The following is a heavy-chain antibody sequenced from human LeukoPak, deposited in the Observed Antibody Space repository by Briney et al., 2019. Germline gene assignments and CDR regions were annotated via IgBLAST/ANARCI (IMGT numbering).Heavy chain of an antibody. V-gene: IGHV3-30*02. D-gene: IGHD3-3*01. CDR3: AKDVMLFGALGTYFEN. CDR2: IRYDGSTK. Sequence: PGGPLRLSCVASGFSFNSHGLHWVRQAPGKGLEWVSFIRYDGSTKDYVDSVKGRFSISRDNSKNTLYLQMNTLRPEDTAVYFCAKDVMLFGALGTYFENWGQGSLVTVSS. J-gene: IGHJ4*02. CDR1: GFSFNSHG.